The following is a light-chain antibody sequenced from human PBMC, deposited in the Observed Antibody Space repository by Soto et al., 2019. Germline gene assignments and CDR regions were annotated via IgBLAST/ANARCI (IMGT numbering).Light chain of an antibody. V-gene: IGLV2-14*01. Sequence: QSVLTQPASVSGSAGQSITISCSGTMRHVGAYNLVSWYQQHPGTAPKLIIYEVRNRPSGISSRFSGSRSGNTASLTISGLQSEDEGDYDCSAYTARSTLVFGGGTKVTVL. CDR1: MRHVGAYNL. CDR2: EVR. CDR3: SAYTARSTLV. J-gene: IGLJ3*02.